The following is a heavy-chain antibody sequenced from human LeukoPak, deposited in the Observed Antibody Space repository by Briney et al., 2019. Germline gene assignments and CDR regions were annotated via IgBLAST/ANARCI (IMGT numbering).Heavy chain of an antibody. Sequence: SETLSLTCTVSGGSISSYYWSWIRQPAGKGLEWIGRIYTSGSTNYNPSLKGRVTMSVDTSKNQFSLKLSSVTAADTAVYYCARWDTAMDYFDYWGQGTLVTVSS. J-gene: IGHJ4*02. D-gene: IGHD5-18*01. CDR3: ARWDTAMDYFDY. V-gene: IGHV4-4*07. CDR2: IYTSGST. CDR1: GGSISSYY.